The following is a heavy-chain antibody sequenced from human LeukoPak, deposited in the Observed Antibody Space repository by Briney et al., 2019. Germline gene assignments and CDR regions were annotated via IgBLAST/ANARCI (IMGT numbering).Heavy chain of an antibody. CDR3: ARKVSSWHAFDI. Sequence: GESLRLSRAASELTFANYAMNSVRQAPGKGVEWVSGINGRGGGTYYADFVKGRFTISRDNSRKMIYLQMSSLRAEDTAVYYCARKVSSWHAFDIWGQGTMVTVSS. CDR1: ELTFANYA. D-gene: IGHD3-22*01. J-gene: IGHJ3*02. CDR2: INGRGGGT. V-gene: IGHV3-23*01.